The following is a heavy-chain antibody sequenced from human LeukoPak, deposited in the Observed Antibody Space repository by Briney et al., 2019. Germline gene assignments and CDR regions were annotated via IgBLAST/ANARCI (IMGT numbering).Heavy chain of an antibody. D-gene: IGHD2-2*01. CDR2: INHSGST. CDR1: GGSFSGYY. V-gene: IGHV4-34*01. CDR3: ARGLRLVVPAANNWFDP. J-gene: IGHJ5*02. Sequence: SETLSLTCAVYGGSFSGYYWSWIRQPSGKGLEWIGEINHSGSTNYNPSLKSRVTISVDTSKNQFSLKLSSVTAADTAVYYCARGLRLVVPAANNWFDPWGQGTLVTVSS.